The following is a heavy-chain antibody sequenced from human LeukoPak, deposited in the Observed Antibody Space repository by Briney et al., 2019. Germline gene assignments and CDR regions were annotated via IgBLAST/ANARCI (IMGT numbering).Heavy chain of an antibody. CDR2: IYSGGST. D-gene: IGHD1-26*01. CDR1: GFTVSSNY. Sequence: GGSLRLSCAASGFTVSSNYKSWVRQAPGKGLEWVSVIYSGGSTYYADSVKGRFTISRHNSKNTLYLQMNSLRAEDTAVYYCASLRELLGLGAFDIWGQGTMVTVSS. CDR3: ASLRELLGLGAFDI. V-gene: IGHV3-53*04. J-gene: IGHJ3*02.